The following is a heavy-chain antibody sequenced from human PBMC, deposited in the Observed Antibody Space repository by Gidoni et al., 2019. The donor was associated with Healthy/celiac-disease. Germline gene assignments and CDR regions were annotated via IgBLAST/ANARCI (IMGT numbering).Heavy chain of an antibody. D-gene: IGHD3-9*01. V-gene: IGHV2-5*02. CDR2: IYWDDDK. Sequence: QITLKESGPTLVKPTQTLTLTCTFSGFSPSTSGVGVGWIRQPPGKALEWLALIYWDDDKRYSPSLKSRLTITKDTSKNQVVLTMTNMDPVDTATYYCAHSHYDILTGYYGIGWFDPWGQGTLVTVSS. J-gene: IGHJ5*02. CDR1: GFSPSTSGVG. CDR3: AHSHYDILTGYYGIGWFDP.